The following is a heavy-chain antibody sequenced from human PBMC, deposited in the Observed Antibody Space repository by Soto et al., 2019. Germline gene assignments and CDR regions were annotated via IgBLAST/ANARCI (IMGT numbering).Heavy chain of an antibody. CDR3: AKDYYDSSGYYRPFDY. J-gene: IGHJ4*02. CDR2: ISFDGSDK. D-gene: IGHD3-22*01. V-gene: IGHV3-30*18. CDR1: GFSFNSHA. Sequence: GGSLRLSCEAFGFSFNSHAIHWVRQAPGKGLEWVAVISFDGSDKYYADSVKGRFTISRDNSKNTLYLQMNSLRAEDTAVYYCAKDYYDSSGYYRPFDYWGQGTLVTVSS.